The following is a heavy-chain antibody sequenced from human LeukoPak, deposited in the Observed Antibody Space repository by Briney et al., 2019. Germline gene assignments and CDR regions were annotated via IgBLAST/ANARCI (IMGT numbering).Heavy chain of an antibody. J-gene: IGHJ6*03. CDR3: ARGFYYLDV. CDR1: GGSFSDYY. Sequence: SETLSLTCTVYGGSFSDYYWSWVRQSPGKGLEWIGEINRSGRNNYNPSLKSRVTLSVETSKNQFSLKVSSVNAADTAVYYCARGFYYLDVWGKGTTVTVSS. CDR2: INRSGRN. V-gene: IGHV4-34*01.